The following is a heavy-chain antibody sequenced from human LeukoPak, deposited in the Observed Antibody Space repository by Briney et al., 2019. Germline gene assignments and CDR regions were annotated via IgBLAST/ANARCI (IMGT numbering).Heavy chain of an antibody. CDR1: GFTFRSYE. CDR3: ARVDSSSWYPFDY. Sequence: GGSLRLSCAASGFTFRSYEMNWVRQAPGKGLEWVSYISSSGSTIYYADSVKGRFTISRDNAKNSLYLQMNSLRAEDTAVYYCARVDSSSWYPFDYWGQGTLVTVSS. V-gene: IGHV3-48*03. J-gene: IGHJ4*02. D-gene: IGHD6-13*01. CDR2: ISSSGSTI.